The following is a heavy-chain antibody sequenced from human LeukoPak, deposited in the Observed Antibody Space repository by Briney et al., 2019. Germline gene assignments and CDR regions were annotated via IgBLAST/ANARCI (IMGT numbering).Heavy chain of an antibody. Sequence: ASVKVSCNASGYTFTSYGISWVRQAPGQGLEWMGWISAYNGNTNYAQKLQGRVTMTTDTSTSTAYMGLRSLIPDHTAVYYCARDLGRMGGDYWCQGTLVTVSS. V-gene: IGHV1-18*01. D-gene: IGHD1-26*01. J-gene: IGHJ4*02. CDR2: ISAYNGNT. CDR3: ARDLGRMGGDY. CDR1: GYTFTSYG.